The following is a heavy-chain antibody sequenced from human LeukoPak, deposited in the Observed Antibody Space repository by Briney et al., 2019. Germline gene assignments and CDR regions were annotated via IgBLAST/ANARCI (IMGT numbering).Heavy chain of an antibody. CDR1: GFTFSSYA. CDR3: AKDRSDSSSWYAGSH. D-gene: IGHD6-13*01. V-gene: IGHV3-23*01. CDR2: ISGSGGST. J-gene: IGHJ4*02. Sequence: GGSLRLSCAASGFTFSSYAMSWVRQAPGKGLEWVSAISGSGGSTYYADSVKGRFTISRDNSKNTLYLQMNSLRAEDTAVYYCAKDRSDSSSWYAGSHWGQGTLVTVSS.